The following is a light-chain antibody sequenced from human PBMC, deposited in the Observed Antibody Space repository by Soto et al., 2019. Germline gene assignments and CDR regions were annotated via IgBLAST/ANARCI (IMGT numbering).Light chain of an antibody. V-gene: IGLV1-51*02. CDR3: GTWDSSRSAV. Sequence: QSVLTQPPSVSAAPGQTVTISCSGSSSNIGNNYVSWYQQLPGTAPKLLIYENNKRPSGIPDRFSGSKSGTSATPGITGLQTGDEADYYCGTWDSSRSAVFGGGTKLTVL. J-gene: IGLJ2*01. CDR2: ENN. CDR1: SSNIGNNY.